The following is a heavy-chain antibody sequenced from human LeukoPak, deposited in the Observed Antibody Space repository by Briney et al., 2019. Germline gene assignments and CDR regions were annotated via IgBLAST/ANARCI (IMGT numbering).Heavy chain of an antibody. D-gene: IGHD1-20*01. V-gene: IGHV4-34*01. CDR3: ARDPGDYNNWAAAFDI. J-gene: IGHJ3*02. CDR1: GGSFSGYY. CDR2: INHSGST. Sequence: SETLSLTCAVYGGSFSGYYWSWIRQPPGKGLEWIGEINHSGSTNYNPSLKSRVTISVDTSKNQFSLHLNSVTPEDTAVYYCARDPGDYNNWAAAFDIWGQGTVVTVSS.